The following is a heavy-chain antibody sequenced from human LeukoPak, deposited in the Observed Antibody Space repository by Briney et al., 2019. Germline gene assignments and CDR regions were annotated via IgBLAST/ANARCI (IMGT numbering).Heavy chain of an antibody. CDR3: AREIYEKAFDP. Sequence: GGSLRLSCAASGFSFGDYYMSWIRQAPGKGLELVSYISGAGSIIYNIDSVKGRFTISRDNAKNSLYLQMNSLRAEDTAVYYCAREIYEKAFDPWGQGTLVTVS. J-gene: IGHJ5*02. CDR1: GFSFGDYY. V-gene: IGHV3-11*04. D-gene: IGHD2/OR15-2a*01. CDR2: ISGAGSII.